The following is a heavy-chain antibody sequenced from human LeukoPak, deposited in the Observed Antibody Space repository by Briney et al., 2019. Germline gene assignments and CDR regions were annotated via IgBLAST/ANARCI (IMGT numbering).Heavy chain of an antibody. J-gene: IGHJ3*02. CDR3: AKGRVGATVNAFDI. V-gene: IGHV3-9*03. CDR2: ISWNSGSI. CDR1: GFTFDDYA. Sequence: GGSLRLSCAASGFTFDDYAMHWVRQAPGKGLEWVSGISWNSGSIGYADSVKGRFTISRDNAKNSLYLQMNSLRAEDMALYYCAKGRVGATVNAFDIWGQGTMVTVSS. D-gene: IGHD1-26*01.